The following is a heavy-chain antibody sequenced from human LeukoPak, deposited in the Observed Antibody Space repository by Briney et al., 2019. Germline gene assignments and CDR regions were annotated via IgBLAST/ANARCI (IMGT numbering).Heavy chain of an antibody. J-gene: IGHJ3*02. CDR3: ARAEVPAAIKSGAFDI. CDR1: GFTFSSYG. Sequence: GRSLRLSCAASGFTFSSYGMHWVRQAPGKGLEWVAAIWNDGINKYYADSVKGRFTISRDNSKNTLYLQMNSLRAEDTAVYYCARAEVPAAIKSGAFDIWGQGTMVTVSS. CDR2: IWNDGINK. D-gene: IGHD2-2*01. V-gene: IGHV3-33*01.